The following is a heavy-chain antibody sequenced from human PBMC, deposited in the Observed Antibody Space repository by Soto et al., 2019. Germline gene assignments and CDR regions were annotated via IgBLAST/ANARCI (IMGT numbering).Heavy chain of an antibody. Sequence: QVQLQQWGAGLLKPSETLSLTCIVYGGSFSGYYWNWIRQSPGKGLEWIGEVDHTGSTNYNPSLKRRVTXXVXTXXNQFSLNLSSVTAADTAVYYCARMKIPAALIAFDYWGQGTVVTVSS. J-gene: IGHJ4*02. CDR2: VDHTGST. CDR1: GGSFSGYY. V-gene: IGHV4-34*02. D-gene: IGHD2-2*01. CDR3: ARMKIPAALIAFDY.